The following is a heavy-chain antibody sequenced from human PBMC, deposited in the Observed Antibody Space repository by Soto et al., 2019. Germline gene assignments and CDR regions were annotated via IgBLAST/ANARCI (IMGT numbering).Heavy chain of an antibody. Sequence: QVQLQQWGAGLLKPSETLSLTCAVYGGSFTGYYWTWIRQTPGKGLEWIGEINYRGSTYYNPSLETRITRAVDTSKNRFSLKLSSVTAADTAVYFCVRGQPHRITIFEVVIRSYDYGMDVRGQGTTVTVSS. J-gene: IGHJ6*02. D-gene: IGHD3-3*01. CDR3: VRGQPHRITIFEVVIRSYDYGMDV. V-gene: IGHV4-34*01. CDR1: GGSFTGYY. CDR2: INYRGST.